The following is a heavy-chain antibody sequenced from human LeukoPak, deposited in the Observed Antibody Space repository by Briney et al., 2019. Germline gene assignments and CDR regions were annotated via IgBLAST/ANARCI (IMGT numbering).Heavy chain of an antibody. V-gene: IGHV6-1*01. CDR2: TYYRSKWYN. D-gene: IGHD6-13*01. CDR3: ARDPPYSSSWYFDY. J-gene: IGHJ4*02. CDR1: GDSVSRNTAG. Sequence: SQTLSLTCAISGDSVSRNTAGWNWIRQSPSRGLEWLGRTYYRSKWYNDYAVSVKSRITINPDTSKNQFSLQLNSVTPEDTAVYYCARDPPYSSSWYFDYWGQGTLVTVSS.